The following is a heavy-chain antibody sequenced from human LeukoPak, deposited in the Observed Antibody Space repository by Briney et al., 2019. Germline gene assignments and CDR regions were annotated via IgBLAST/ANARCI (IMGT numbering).Heavy chain of an antibody. Sequence: SVKVSCKASGGTFSSYAISWVRQAPGQGLEWMGGIIPIFGTANYAQKFQGRVTITADESTSTAYMELSSLRSEDTAVYYCAREGYSGYGEIDYWGQGTLVTVSS. CDR1: GGTFSSYA. J-gene: IGHJ4*02. CDR2: IIPIFGTA. D-gene: IGHD5-12*01. CDR3: AREGYSGYGEIDY. V-gene: IGHV1-69*01.